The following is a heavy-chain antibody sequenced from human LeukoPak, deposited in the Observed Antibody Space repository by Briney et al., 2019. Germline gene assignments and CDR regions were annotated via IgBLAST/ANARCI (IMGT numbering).Heavy chain of an antibody. CDR1: GGSISSSSYY. D-gene: IGHD3-3*01. V-gene: IGHV4-39*01. CDR3: ARQGYYDFWSGQHDY. Sequence: SETLSLTCIVSGGSISSSSYYWGWIRQPPGKGLEWIGSIYYSGSTYYNPSLKSRVTISVDTSKNQFSLKLSSVTAADTAVYYCARQGYYDFWSGQHDYWGQGTLVTVSS. CDR2: IYYSGST. J-gene: IGHJ4*02.